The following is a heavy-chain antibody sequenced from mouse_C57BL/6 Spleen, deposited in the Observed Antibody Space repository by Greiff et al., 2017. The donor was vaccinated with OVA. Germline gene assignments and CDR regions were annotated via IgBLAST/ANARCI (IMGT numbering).Heavy chain of an antibody. CDR2: IHPNSGST. CDR1: GYTFTSYW. D-gene: IGHD2-2*01. V-gene: IGHV1-64*01. J-gene: IGHJ1*03. Sequence: QVQLKQPGAELVKPGASVKLSCTASGYTFTSYWMHWVKQRPGQGLEWIGMIHPNSGSTNYNEKFKSKATLTVDKSSSTAYMQLSSLTSEDSAVYYCARDYDGYDGSYWYFDVWGTGTTVTVSS. CDR3: ARDYDGYDGSYWYFDV.